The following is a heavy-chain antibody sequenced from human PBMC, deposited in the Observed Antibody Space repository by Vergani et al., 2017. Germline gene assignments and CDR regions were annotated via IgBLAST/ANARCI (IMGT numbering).Heavy chain of an antibody. D-gene: IGHD2-15*01. V-gene: IGHV3-7*01. CDR1: GFTFSSYW. J-gene: IGHJ5*02. CDR2: IKQDGSEK. Sequence: EVQLVESGGGLVQPGGSLRLSCAASGFTFSSYWMSWVRQAPGKGLEWVANIKQDGSEKYYVDSVKGRFTISRDNAKNSLYLQMNSLRSEDTAVYYCARDVEVRSQPRWNSWFDPWGQGILVTVSS. CDR3: ARDVEVRSQPRWNSWFDP.